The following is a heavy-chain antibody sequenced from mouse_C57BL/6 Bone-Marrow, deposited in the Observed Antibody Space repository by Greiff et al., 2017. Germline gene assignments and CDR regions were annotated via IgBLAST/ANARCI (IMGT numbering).Heavy chain of an antibody. CDR3: ARHYSNSGGFDY. CDR1: GFTFSSYG. Sequence: EVKLMESGGDLVKPGGSLKLSCAASGFTFSSYGMSWVRQTPDKRLEWVATISSGGSYTSYPDSVKGRFTISRDNAKNTLYLQVSSLKSEDTAMYYCARHYSNSGGFDYWGQGTTLTVSS. J-gene: IGHJ2*01. V-gene: IGHV5-6*01. CDR2: ISSGGSYT. D-gene: IGHD2-5*01.